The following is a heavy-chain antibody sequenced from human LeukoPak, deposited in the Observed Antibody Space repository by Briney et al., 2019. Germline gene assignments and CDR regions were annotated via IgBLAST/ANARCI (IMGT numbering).Heavy chain of an antibody. D-gene: IGHD6-19*01. CDR1: GGSISSYY. J-gene: IGHJ6*03. CDR3: ARSPQDSSGWLNNYYYYYMDV. V-gene: IGHV4-59*01. Sequence: SETLSLTCTVSGGSISSYYWSWIRQPPGKGLEWIGYIYYSGSTNYNPSLKSRVTISVDTSKNQFSLKLSSVTAADTAVYYCARSPQDSSGWLNNYYYYYMDVWGKGTTVTVSS. CDR2: IYYSGST.